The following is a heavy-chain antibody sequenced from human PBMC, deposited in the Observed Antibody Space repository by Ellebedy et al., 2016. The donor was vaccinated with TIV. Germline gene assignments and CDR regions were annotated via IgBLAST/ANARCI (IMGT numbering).Heavy chain of an antibody. D-gene: IGHD5-24*01. CDR3: SRGRLEMATTFDY. Sequence: PGGSLRLSCTASGFTFCDYAMTWFRQAPGKGLEWVGFIRSKAFGWSTEYAASVKGRFTVSRDDSKSIAYLQMNSLKTEDTAVYYCSRGRLEMATTFDYWGQGTLVTVSS. CDR1: GFTFCDYA. V-gene: IGHV3-49*03. CDR2: IRSKAFGWST. J-gene: IGHJ4*02.